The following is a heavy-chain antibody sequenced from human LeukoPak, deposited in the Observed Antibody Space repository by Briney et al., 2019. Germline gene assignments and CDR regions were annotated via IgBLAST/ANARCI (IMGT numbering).Heavy chain of an antibody. CDR3: ARDLYDSSGWLTYNWFDP. CDR2: ISSSSSYI. J-gene: IGHJ5*02. CDR1: GFTFSSYS. D-gene: IGHD6-19*01. Sequence: GGSLRLSCAASGFTFSSYSMNWVRQAPGKGLEWVSSISSSSSYINYADSVRGRFTISRDNAKNSLFLQMNSLRAEDTAVYYCARDLYDSSGWLTYNWFDPWGQGTLVTVSS. V-gene: IGHV3-21*01.